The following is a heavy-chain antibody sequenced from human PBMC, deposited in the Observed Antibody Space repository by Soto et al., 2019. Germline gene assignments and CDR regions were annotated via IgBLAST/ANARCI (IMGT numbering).Heavy chain of an antibody. V-gene: IGHV5-51*01. D-gene: IGHD5-12*01. J-gene: IGHJ6*02. CDR2: IYPGDSDT. Sequence: AESLQISCKGSGYSFTSYWIGWVRHMPGKGLEWMGSIYPGDSDTRYIPSFQGQVTISADKSISTAYLQWSSLKASDTAMYYCNLREYRATPGVYYVYGQDVCGRGRVVTVAS. CDR1: GYSFTSYW. CDR3: NLREYRATPGVYYVYGQDV.